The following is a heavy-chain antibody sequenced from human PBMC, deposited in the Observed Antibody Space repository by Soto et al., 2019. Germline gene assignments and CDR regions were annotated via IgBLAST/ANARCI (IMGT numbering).Heavy chain of an antibody. V-gene: IGHV3-23*01. J-gene: IGHJ3*02. CDR2: ISGSGGGT. CDR1: GFTFSSYA. CDR3: AKARDRFDSSGYYALDI. Sequence: GGSLRLSCAASGFTFSSYAMRWVRQAPGKGLEWVSSISGSGGGTYYADSVKGRFIISRDNSKNTLYLQMNSLRVEDTAVYYCAKARDRFDSSGYYALDIWGQGTMVTVSS. D-gene: IGHD3-22*01.